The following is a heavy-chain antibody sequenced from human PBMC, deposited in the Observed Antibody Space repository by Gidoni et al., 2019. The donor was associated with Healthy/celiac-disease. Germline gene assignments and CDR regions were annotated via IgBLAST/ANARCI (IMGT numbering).Heavy chain of an antibody. J-gene: IGHJ6*02. CDR3: ARIYLRYFGWFMDV. Sequence: QVTSKESGPVLVKPTETLTLTCTFSGFSLSHARMGVSWIRQPPGKALEWLAHIFLNDEKSYHTSLKSRFTISKDTSKSQVVLTMTNMAPVDTATYYCARIYLRYFGWFMDVWGQGTTVTVSS. CDR1: GFSLSHARMG. D-gene: IGHD3-9*01. CDR2: IFLNDEK. V-gene: IGHV2-26*01.